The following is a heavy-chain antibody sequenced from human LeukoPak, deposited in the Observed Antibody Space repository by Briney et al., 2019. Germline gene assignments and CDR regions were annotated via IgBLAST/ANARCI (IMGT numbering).Heavy chain of an antibody. CDR1: GDSISSYY. J-gene: IGHJ5*02. Sequence: SETLSLTCTVSGDSISSYYWSWIRQPPGKGLEWIGYIYYDGSTYYNPSLRSRVTISVDTSKNQFSLKVRSVTAADTAVYYCAKGGGYSYGYSENWFDPWGQGILVTVSS. D-gene: IGHD5-18*01. CDR3: AKGGGYSYGYSENWFDP. V-gene: IGHV4-59*01. CDR2: IYYDGST.